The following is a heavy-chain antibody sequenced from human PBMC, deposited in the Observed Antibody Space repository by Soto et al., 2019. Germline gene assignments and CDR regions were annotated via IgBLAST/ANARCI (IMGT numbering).Heavy chain of an antibody. V-gene: IGHV1-46*03. D-gene: IGHD4-17*01. Sequence: QMQLVQSGAEVKKPGASVKLSCEASGYSFTSYYLHWVRRAPGQGLEWMGIINPSAGTTGYAQQFQGRITMTRDTSTSTVYMELTSLRSEDTAVYYCTRYGDYGNWYFDLWGRGTLVTVSA. CDR3: TRYGDYGNWYFDL. CDR2: INPSAGTT. J-gene: IGHJ2*01. CDR1: GYSFTSYY.